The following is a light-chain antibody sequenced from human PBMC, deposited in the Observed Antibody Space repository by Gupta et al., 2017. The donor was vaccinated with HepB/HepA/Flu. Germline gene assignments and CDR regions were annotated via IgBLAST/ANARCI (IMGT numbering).Light chain of an antibody. V-gene: IGLV10-54*04. Sequence: QAGLTQPPSVSKGLGQTATLTCTGNSNSVGYQGAAWLQQHQGHPPKRLAYSKNNRPSGIPERFSAYKSGNTASLTINGLEPGDEADYYCQVWDSSLGGVVFGGGTKLTVL. J-gene: IGLJ2*01. CDR3: QVWDSSLGGVV. CDR1: SNSVGYQG. CDR2: SKN.